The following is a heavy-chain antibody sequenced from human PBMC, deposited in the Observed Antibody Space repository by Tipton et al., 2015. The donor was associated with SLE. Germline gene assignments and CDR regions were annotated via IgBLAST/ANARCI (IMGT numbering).Heavy chain of an antibody. J-gene: IGHJ1*01. CDR3: ARERMVYARGYFQH. CDR1: GGSISSYY. V-gene: IGHV4-38-2*02. D-gene: IGHD2-8*01. CDR2: IYHSGST. Sequence: TLSLTCTVSGGSISSYYWGWIRQPPGKGLEWIGSIYHSGSTYYNPSLKSRVTISVDTSKNQFSLKLSSVTAADTAVYYCARERMVYARGYFQHWGQGTLVTVSS.